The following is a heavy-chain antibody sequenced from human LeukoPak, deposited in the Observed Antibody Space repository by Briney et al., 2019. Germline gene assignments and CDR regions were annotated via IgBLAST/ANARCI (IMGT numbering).Heavy chain of an antibody. CDR1: GFTFSSYA. Sequence: GGSLRLSCAASGFTFSSYAMSWVRQASGKGLEWVSAISGSGGSTYYADSVKGRFTISRDNSKNTLYLQMNSLRAEDTAVYYCAKDNYCSSTSCYVGVYYYYGMDVWGQGTTVTVSS. CDR2: ISGSGGST. D-gene: IGHD2-2*01. V-gene: IGHV3-23*01. CDR3: AKDNYCSSTSCYVGVYYYYGMDV. J-gene: IGHJ6*02.